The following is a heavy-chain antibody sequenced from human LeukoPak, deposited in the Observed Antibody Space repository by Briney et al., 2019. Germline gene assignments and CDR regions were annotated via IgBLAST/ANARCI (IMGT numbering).Heavy chain of an antibody. CDR3: ASAGHDYSGDFFDY. Sequence: GGSLRLSCAASEFTFSNYWMHWVRQAPGKGLVWVSRINSDGRSTAYADSVKGRFTISRDNAKNTLYLQMNSLRAEDTAVYYCASAGHDYSGDFFDYWGQGTLVTVSS. J-gene: IGHJ4*02. V-gene: IGHV3-74*01. D-gene: IGHD4-23*01. CDR2: INSDGRST. CDR1: EFTFSNYW.